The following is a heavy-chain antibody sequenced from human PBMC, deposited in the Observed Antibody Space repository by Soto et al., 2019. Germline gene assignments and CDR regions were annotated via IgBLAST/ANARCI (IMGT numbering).Heavy chain of an antibody. CDR2: ILWNSGSA. J-gene: IGHJ6*02. Sequence: EVQLVESGGGLVQPGGSLRLSCEASGFTSNDHGMHWVRQSPGKGLEWVSGILWNSGSAGYVDSVKGRFTISRDMAKNSLYLQMDSMSEEDTALYYCGDAVTAGGLAAWGQGTPVTVSS. CDR1: GFTSNDHG. D-gene: IGHD6-19*01. V-gene: IGHV3-9*02. CDR3: GDAVTAGGLAA.